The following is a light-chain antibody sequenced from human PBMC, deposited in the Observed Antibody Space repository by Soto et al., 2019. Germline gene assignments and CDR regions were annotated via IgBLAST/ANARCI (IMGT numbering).Light chain of an antibody. CDR3: YSYTSTPTWV. J-gene: IGLJ3*02. CDR2: EVT. CDR1: SSDVGGHNF. V-gene: IGLV2-14*01. Sequence: QSALTQPASVSGSPGQSITISCTGTSSDVGGHNFVSWYQHNPGKAPKLMIYEVTHRPSGISDRFSGSKSGNTASLTISGLQAADEADYYCYSYTSTPTWVFGGGTHLTVL.